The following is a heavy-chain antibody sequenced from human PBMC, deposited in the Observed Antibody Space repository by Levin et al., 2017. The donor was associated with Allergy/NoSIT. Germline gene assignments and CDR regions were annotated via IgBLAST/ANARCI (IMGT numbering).Heavy chain of an antibody. J-gene: IGHJ4*02. CDR1: GFIFSSHW. CDR2: MAEDGREK. Sequence: GGSLRLSCEVSGFIFSSHWMSGVRQAPGKGLEWVANMAEDGREKFYVDSVKGRFTISRDNAKNSLYLQMNSLRAEDTAVYYCASDDWGPGAHWGQGVPVTVSS. D-gene: IGHD7-27*01. V-gene: IGHV3-7*04. CDR3: ASDDWGPGAH.